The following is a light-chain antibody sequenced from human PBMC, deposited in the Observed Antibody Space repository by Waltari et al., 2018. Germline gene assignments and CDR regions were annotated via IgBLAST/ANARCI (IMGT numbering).Light chain of an antibody. CDR3: AAWDDSLSRWL. CDR1: SSNIGSNY. Sequence: QSVLTQPPSASGTPGQRVTISCSGRSSNIGSNYVYWYQHVPGAAPNLRIYRNNQWRAGCPDRFCVSKSCPAASLGISGLRSAEEAGYYCAAWDDSLSRWLLGGGTKLTVL. J-gene: IGLJ3*02. V-gene: IGLV1-47*01. CDR2: RNN.